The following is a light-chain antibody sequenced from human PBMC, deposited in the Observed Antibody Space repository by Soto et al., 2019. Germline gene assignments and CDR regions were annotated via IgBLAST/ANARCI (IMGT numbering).Light chain of an antibody. CDR3: SSYAGTTLYV. J-gene: IGLJ1*01. CDR2: EVS. Sequence: SALTQPPSASGSPGQSVIISCTGTSSDVGGYNYVSWYQQHPGKAPKVIIYEVSKRPSGVPDRFSGSKSGNTASLTVSGLQAEDEADYYCSSYAGTTLYVFGTGTKLTVL. CDR1: SSDVGGYNY. V-gene: IGLV2-8*01.